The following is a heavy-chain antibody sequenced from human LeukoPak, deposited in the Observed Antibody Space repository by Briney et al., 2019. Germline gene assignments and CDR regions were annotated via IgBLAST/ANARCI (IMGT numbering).Heavy chain of an antibody. J-gene: IGHJ6*02. CDR1: GGTFSSYA. V-gene: IGHV1-69*01. Sequence: SVKVSCKASGGTFSSYAISWVRQAPGQGLEWMGGIIPIFGTANYAQKFQGRVTITADESTSTAYMELSSLRSEDTAVYYCARGLVFGVVTDYYYYGMDVWGQGTTVTVSS. CDR2: IIPIFGTA. CDR3: ARGLVFGVVTDYYYYGMDV. D-gene: IGHD3-3*01.